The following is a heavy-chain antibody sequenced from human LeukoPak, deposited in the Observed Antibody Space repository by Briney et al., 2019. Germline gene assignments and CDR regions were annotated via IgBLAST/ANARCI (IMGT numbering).Heavy chain of an antibody. CDR2: IIPIFGTA. CDR3: AREGSHGAEDGYMDV. CDR1: GGTFSSYA. Sequence: GASVKVSCKASGGTFSSYAISWVRQAPGQGLEWMGGIIPIFGTANYAQKFQGRVTITADESTSTAYMELSSLRSEDTAVYYCAREGSHGAEDGYMDVWGKGTTVTISS. V-gene: IGHV1-69*13. D-gene: IGHD4/OR15-4a*01. J-gene: IGHJ6*03.